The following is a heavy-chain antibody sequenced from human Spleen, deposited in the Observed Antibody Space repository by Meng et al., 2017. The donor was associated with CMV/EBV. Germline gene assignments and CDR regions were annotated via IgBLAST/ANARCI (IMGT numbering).Heavy chain of an antibody. Sequence: ASVKVSCKASGYKFTTYHLSWVRQAPGQGLEWMGWISAYNGDTNYVQKFQGRVTMTTDTSRSTAYMELRSLTSDDTAVYYCAREGDIVVVVAAIRGGNNWFDPWGQGTLVTVSS. CDR2: ISAYNGDT. J-gene: IGHJ5*02. CDR1: GYKFTTYH. V-gene: IGHV1-18*04. CDR3: AREGDIVVVVAAIRGGNNWFDP. D-gene: IGHD2-15*01.